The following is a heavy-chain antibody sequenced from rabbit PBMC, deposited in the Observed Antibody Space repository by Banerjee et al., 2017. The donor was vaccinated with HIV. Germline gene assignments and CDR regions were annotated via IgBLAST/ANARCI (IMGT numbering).Heavy chain of an antibody. Sequence: QEQLEESGGDLVKPEGSLTLTCTASGFSFSSGYWMCWVRQAPGKGPEWIACIYTGSSGATYYASWAKGRFTISKTSSTTVTLQMTSLTATDTATYFCARDPYTLLSGGPFNLWGQGTLVTVS. J-gene: IGHJ4*01. D-gene: IGHD1-1*01. V-gene: IGHV1S45*01. CDR2: IYTGSSGAT. CDR1: GFSFSSGYW. CDR3: ARDPYTLLSGGPFNL.